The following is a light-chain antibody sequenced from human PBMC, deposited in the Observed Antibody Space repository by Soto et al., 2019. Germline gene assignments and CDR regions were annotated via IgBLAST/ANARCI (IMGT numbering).Light chain of an antibody. Sequence: DIQMTQSPSSLSASVGDXVTITYRASQSISSYLNWYQQKPGKAPKLLIYAASSLQSGVPSRFSGSGSGTDCTLTISSLQPEDVATYYCQQSYSTPLTLGQGTRLEIK. CDR1: QSISSY. CDR2: AAS. V-gene: IGKV1-39*01. CDR3: QQSYSTPLT. J-gene: IGKJ5*01.